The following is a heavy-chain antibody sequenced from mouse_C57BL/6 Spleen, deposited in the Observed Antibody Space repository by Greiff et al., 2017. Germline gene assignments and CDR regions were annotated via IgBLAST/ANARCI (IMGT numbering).Heavy chain of an antibody. J-gene: IGHJ1*03. Sequence: VQLQQSGAELAKPGASVKLSCKASGYTFTSYWMHWVKQRPGQGLEWIGYINPSSGYTKYNQTFKDKATLTADKSSSTAYMQLSSLTYEDSAVYYCARGYYGSSYVWYFDVWGTGTTVTVSS. CDR2: INPSSGYT. CDR3: ARGYYGSSYVWYFDV. D-gene: IGHD1-1*01. V-gene: IGHV1-7*01. CDR1: GYTFTSYW.